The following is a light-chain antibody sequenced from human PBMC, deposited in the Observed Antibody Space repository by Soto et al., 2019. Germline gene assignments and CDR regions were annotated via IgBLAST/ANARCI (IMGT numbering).Light chain of an antibody. CDR3: QSYDSSLSAL. J-gene: IGLJ3*02. CDR2: GNS. Sequence: QAVVTQPTSVSGAPGQRVTISCTGSSSNIGAGSDVHWYQQLPGTAPKLLIYGNSNRPSGVPDRFSGSKSGTSASLTSTGLQAEEEADYYCQSYDSSLSALFGGGTKLTVL. CDR1: SSNIGAGSD. V-gene: IGLV1-40*01.